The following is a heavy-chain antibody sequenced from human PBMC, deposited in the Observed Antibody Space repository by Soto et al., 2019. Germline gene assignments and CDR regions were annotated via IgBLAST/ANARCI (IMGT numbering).Heavy chain of an antibody. D-gene: IGHD6-19*01. CDR3: ARTTVAGIRGSFDF. CDR1: GYSFTSYW. Sequence: GESLKIPCKGSGYSFTSYWIGWVRQLPGKGLEWMGIIYPGDSDTRYSPSFHGQVTLSADKSISTPYLQWSSLKASDTAIYYCARTTVAGIRGSFDFWRQGTLVTSPQ. CDR2: IYPGDSDT. V-gene: IGHV5-51*01. J-gene: IGHJ4*02.